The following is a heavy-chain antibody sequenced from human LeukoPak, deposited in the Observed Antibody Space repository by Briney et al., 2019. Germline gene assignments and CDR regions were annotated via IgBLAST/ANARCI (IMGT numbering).Heavy chain of an antibody. CDR1: GGSFSGYY. J-gene: IGHJ6*02. Sequence: SETLSLTCVVYGGSFSGYYWSWIRQPPGKGLEWIGEINHSGSTNYNPSLKSRVTISVDTSKNQFSLKLSSVTAADTAVYYCARVGSGWSEGGMDVWGQGTTVTVSS. D-gene: IGHD6-19*01. CDR2: INHSGST. CDR3: ARVGSGWSEGGMDV. V-gene: IGHV4-34*01.